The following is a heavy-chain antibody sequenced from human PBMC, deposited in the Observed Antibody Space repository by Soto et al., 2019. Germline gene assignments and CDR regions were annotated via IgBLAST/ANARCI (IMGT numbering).Heavy chain of an antibody. D-gene: IGHD6-19*01. CDR3: AKDIQVVAGNTDY. J-gene: IGHJ4*02. CDR1: GFTFSSYG. V-gene: IGHV3-30*18. Sequence: QVQLVESGGGVVQPGRSLRLSCAASGFTFSSYGMHWVRQAPGKGLEWVAVASYDGTKKYYADSVKGRFTISRDNSKNTLDLQMNSLRAEDTAVYYCAKDIQVVAGNTDYWGQGTLVTVSS. CDR2: ASYDGTKK.